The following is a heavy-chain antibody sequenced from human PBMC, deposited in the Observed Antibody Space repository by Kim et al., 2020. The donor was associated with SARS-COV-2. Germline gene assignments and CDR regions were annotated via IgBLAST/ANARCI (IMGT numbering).Heavy chain of an antibody. Sequence: GGSLRLSCAASGFTFSSYSMNWVRQAPGKGLEWVSSISSSSSYIYYADSVKGRFTISRDNAKNSLYLQMNSLRAEDTAVYYCARDHMRQLVPYYYYYGMDVWGQGTTVTVSS. V-gene: IGHV3-21*01. CDR1: GFTFSSYS. J-gene: IGHJ6*02. CDR2: ISSSSSYI. D-gene: IGHD6-13*01. CDR3: ARDHMRQLVPYYYYYGMDV.